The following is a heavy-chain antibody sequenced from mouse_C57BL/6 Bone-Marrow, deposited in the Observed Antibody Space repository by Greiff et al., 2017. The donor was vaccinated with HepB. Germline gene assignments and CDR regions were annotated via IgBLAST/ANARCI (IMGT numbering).Heavy chain of an antibody. Sequence: DVKLVESGGGLVQSGRSLRLSCATSGFTFSDFYMEWVRQAPGKGLEWIAASRNKANDYTTEYSASVKGRFIVSRDTSQSILYLQMHALRAEDTAIYYCARGVRSSYAMDYWGQGTSVTVSS. CDR2: SRNKANDYTT. V-gene: IGHV7-1*01. J-gene: IGHJ4*01. D-gene: IGHD1-1*01. CDR1: GFTFSDFY. CDR3: ARGVRSSYAMDY.